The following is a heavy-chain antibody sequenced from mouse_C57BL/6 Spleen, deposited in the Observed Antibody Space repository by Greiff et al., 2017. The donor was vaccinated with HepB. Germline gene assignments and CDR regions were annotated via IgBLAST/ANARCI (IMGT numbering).Heavy chain of an antibody. V-gene: IGHV1-53*01. CDR2: INPSNGGT. J-gene: IGHJ2*01. CDR3: ARAGFTTVVADY. Sequence: VQLQQSGTELVKPGASVKLSCKASGYTFTSYWMHWVKQRPGQGLEWIGNINPSNGGTNYNEKFKSKATLTVDKSSSTAYMQLSSLTSEDSAVYYCARAGFTTVVADYWGQGTTLTVSS. CDR1: GYTFTSYW. D-gene: IGHD1-1*01.